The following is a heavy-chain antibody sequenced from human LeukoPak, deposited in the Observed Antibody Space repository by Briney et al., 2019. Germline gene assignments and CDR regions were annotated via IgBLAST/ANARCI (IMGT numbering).Heavy chain of an antibody. CDR2: IIPIFGTA. CDR3: ARDLVYYDSSGYVRDYYYYMDV. Sequence: SVKVSCKASGGTFSSYAISWVRQAPGQGLEWMGGIIPIFGTANYAQKFQGRVTITTDESTSTAYMELSSLRSEDTAVYYCARDLVYYDSSGYVRDYYYYMDVWGEGTTVTVSS. CDR1: GGTFSSYA. D-gene: IGHD3-22*01. J-gene: IGHJ6*03. V-gene: IGHV1-69*05.